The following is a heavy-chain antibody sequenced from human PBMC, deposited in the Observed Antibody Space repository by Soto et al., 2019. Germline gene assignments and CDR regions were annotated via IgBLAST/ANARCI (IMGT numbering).Heavy chain of an antibody. D-gene: IGHD3-3*01. CDR2: IKQDGSEK. Sequence: GGSLRLSCAASGFTFSSYWMSWVRQAPGKGLEWVANIKQDGSEKYYVDSVKGRFTISRDNAKNSLYLQMNSLRAEDTAVYYCARVMGDFWSGPFDPWGQGTLVTVSS. J-gene: IGHJ5*02. CDR1: GFTFSSYW. V-gene: IGHV3-7*01. CDR3: ARVMGDFWSGPFDP.